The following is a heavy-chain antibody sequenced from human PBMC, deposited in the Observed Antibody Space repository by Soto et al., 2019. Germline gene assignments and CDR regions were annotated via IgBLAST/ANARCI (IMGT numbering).Heavy chain of an antibody. J-gene: IGHJ4*02. CDR1: GYTFTNYA. CDR3: ARNLMDYDILTGYYMAYYFDH. V-gene: IGHV1-3*01. Sequence: GASVKVSCKASGYTFTNYAMHWVRQAPGQRLEWMGWINAGNGNAKYSQKFQGRVTITRDTSASTAYMELSSLRSEDTAVYYCARNLMDYDILTGYYMAYYFDHWGQGTRVTVSS. CDR2: INAGNGNA. D-gene: IGHD3-9*01.